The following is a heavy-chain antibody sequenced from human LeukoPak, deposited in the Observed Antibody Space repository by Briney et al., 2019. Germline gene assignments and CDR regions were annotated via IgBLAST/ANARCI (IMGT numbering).Heavy chain of an antibody. V-gene: IGHV4-59*01. J-gene: IGHJ4*02. Sequence: SETLSLTCTVSGGSISSYYWSWIRQPPGKGLEWIGHIYYSGSTNYNPSLKSRVTISVDTSKNQFSLKLSSVTAADTAVYYCARVGVAYCGGDCYSYYFDYWGQGTLVTVSS. CDR2: IYYSGST. CDR1: GGSISSYY. D-gene: IGHD2-21*02. CDR3: ARVGVAYCGGDCYSYYFDY.